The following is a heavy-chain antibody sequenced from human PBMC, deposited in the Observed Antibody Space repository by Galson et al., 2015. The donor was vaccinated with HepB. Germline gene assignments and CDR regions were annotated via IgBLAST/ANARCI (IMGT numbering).Heavy chain of an antibody. D-gene: IGHD3/OR15-3a*01. CDR3: ARTGTGYGMDV. J-gene: IGHJ6*02. CDR1: GFTFNNYD. CDR2: IGNAGDP. V-gene: IGHV3-13*05. Sequence: SLRLSCAASGFTFNNYDMQWVRQATGKGLKWVSTIGNAGDPYYAGSVKGRFTISRENAKNSLYLQMNSLRAGDTAVYYCARTGTGYGMDVWGQGTTVTVSS.